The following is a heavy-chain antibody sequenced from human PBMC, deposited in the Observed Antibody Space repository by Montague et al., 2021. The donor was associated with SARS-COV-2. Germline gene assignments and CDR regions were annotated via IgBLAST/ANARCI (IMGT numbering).Heavy chain of an antibody. CDR1: GGSIATYY. J-gene: IGHJ4*02. D-gene: IGHD3-10*01. Sequence: SETLSLTCGVSGGSIATYYWSWIRQPPGKGLEWIGYIYYSGSTYYTPSLKSRVSFSVDASKNEFSLRLTSVSAADTAVYYCAREISGPDYFDYWGQGTLVTVPS. V-gene: IGHV4-59*01. CDR2: IYYSGST. CDR3: AREISGPDYFDY.